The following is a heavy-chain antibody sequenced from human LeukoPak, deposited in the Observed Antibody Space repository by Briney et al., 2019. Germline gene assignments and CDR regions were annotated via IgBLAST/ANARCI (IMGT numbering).Heavy chain of an antibody. Sequence: PGGSLRLSCTASGFTFSSYPMYWVRQAPGKGLEWVSAISGDGKNTYYAESMKGRFTLSRDNSKDTLYLQMNSLRAEDTAVYYCASSRVYGSHDYWGQGTLATVSS. CDR3: ASSRVYGSHDY. CDR1: GFTFSSYP. V-gene: IGHV3-23*01. CDR2: ISGDGKNT. J-gene: IGHJ4*02. D-gene: IGHD3-10*01.